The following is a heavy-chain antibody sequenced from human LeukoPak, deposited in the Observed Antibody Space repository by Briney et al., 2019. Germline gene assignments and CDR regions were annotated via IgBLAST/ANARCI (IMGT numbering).Heavy chain of an antibody. D-gene: IGHD6-13*01. J-gene: IGHJ1*01. CDR2: ISGRGGST. CDR1: GFTFNNYA. CDR3: AKDSIAADHEYFQH. Sequence: GGSLRLSCAASGFTFNNYAMSWVRQAPGKGLEWVSAISGRGGSTYYADSVKGRFTISRDNSKNTLYLQMNSLRAEDTAVYYCAKDSIAADHEYFQHWGQGTLVTVSS. V-gene: IGHV3-23*01.